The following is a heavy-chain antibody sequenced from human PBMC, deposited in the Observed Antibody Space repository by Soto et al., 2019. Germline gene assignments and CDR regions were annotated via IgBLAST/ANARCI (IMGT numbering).Heavy chain of an antibody. Sequence: SETLSLTCTVSGGSISSGDYYWSWIRQPPGKGLEWIGYIYYSGSTYYNPSLKSRVTISVDTSKNQFSLKLSSVTAADTAVYYCARVLAVTDNWFDPWGQGTLVTVSS. CDR3: ARVLAVTDNWFDP. CDR1: GGSISSGDYY. V-gene: IGHV4-30-4*01. D-gene: IGHD6-19*01. CDR2: IYYSGST. J-gene: IGHJ5*02.